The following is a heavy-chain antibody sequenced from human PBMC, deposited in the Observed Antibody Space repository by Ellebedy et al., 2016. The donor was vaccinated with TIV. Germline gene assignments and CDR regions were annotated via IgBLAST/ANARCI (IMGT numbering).Heavy chain of an antibody. CDR3: ARSRGVSY. V-gene: IGHV3-11*01. J-gene: IGHJ4*02. CDR2: MTNSGGSK. CDR1: GFTFSDYH. D-gene: IGHD2-8*01. Sequence: PGGSLRLSCAASGFTFSDYHMSWFRQVPGKGLEWVSYMTNSGGSKDYADAVKGRFTISRDNTENSLYLQMNSLRAEDTAVYFCARSRGVSYWGQGTLVTVSS.